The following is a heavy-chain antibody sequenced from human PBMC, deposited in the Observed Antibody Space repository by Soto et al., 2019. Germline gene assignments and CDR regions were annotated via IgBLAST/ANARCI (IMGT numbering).Heavy chain of an antibody. CDR3: AKSKIGGYSYGDDAFDI. V-gene: IGHV3-23*01. Sequence: EVQLLESGGGLVQPGGSLRLSCAASGFTFSSYAMSWVRQAPGKGLEWVSAISGSGGSTYYADSVKGRFTISRDNSKKTRYLQMNSLRAEDTAVYYCAKSKIGGYSYGDDAFDIWGQGIMVTVSS. CDR1: GFTFSSYA. D-gene: IGHD5-18*01. J-gene: IGHJ3*02. CDR2: ISGSGGST.